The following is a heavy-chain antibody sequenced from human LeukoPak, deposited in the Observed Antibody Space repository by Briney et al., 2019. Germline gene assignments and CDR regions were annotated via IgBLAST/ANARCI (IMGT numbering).Heavy chain of an antibody. CDR1: GFTFDDYG. CDR2: INWIGGST. CDR3: ARKNAYDFWSGSYYYYMDV. V-gene: IGHV3-20*01. J-gene: IGHJ6*03. D-gene: IGHD3-3*01. Sequence: GGSLRLSCAASGFTFDDYGMSWVRQAPGKGLEWVSGINWIGGSTGYADSVKGRFTISRDNAKNSLYLQMNSLRAEDTALYHCARKNAYDFWSGSYYYYMDVWGKGTTVTVSS.